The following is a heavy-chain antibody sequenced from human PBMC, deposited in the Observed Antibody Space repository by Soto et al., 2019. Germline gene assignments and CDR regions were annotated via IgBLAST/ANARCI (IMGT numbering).Heavy chain of an antibody. CDR1: GGSTTSDY. J-gene: IGHJ4*02. V-gene: IGHV4-59*01. D-gene: IGHD3-10*01. CDR2: IFHSLGA. CDR3: VRDLNGSGDY. Sequence: SATPSLTCTVSGGSTTSDYWSWIRQPPGKGLEWLGYIFHSLGAKYNPSLGSRGTISLDTSKNQLSLSLRSVTAADTAIYFCVRDLNGSGDYWGQGTLVTVSS.